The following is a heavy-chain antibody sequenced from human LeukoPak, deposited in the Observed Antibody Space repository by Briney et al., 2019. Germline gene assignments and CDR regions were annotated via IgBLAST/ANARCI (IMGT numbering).Heavy chain of an antibody. V-gene: IGHV4-59*01. D-gene: IGHD3-3*01. CDR3: ARSVSSLPYDFWSGYLHYFDY. J-gene: IGHJ4*02. CDR1: GGSISSYS. CDR2: IYYSGST. Sequence: PSETLSLTCTVSGGSISSYSWSWIRQPPGKGLEWIGYIYYSGSTYYNPSLKSRVTISVDTSKNQFSLKLSSVTAADTAVYYCARSVSSLPYDFWSGYLHYFDYWGQGTLVTVSS.